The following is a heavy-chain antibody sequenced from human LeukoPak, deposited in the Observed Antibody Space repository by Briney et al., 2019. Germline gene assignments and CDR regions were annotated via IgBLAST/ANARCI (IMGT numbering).Heavy chain of an antibody. CDR1: GFTFSDYY. CDR2: IRSSGSTI. J-gene: IGHJ4*02. V-gene: IGHV3-11*01. CDR3: ARDGGTNYYDSSGLDY. D-gene: IGHD3-22*01. Sequence: PGGSLRLSCAASGFTFSDYYMSWIRQAPGKGLEWVSYIRSSGSTIYYADSVKGRFTISRDNAKNSLYLQMNSLRAEDTAVYYCARDGGTNYYDSSGLDYWGQGTLVTVSS.